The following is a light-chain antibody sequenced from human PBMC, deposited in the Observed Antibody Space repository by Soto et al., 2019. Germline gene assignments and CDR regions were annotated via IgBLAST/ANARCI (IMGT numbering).Light chain of an antibody. CDR2: GAS. V-gene: IGKV3-20*01. J-gene: IGKJ2*01. Sequence: EIVLTQSPGTLSLSPGERATLSCRASQSVSRSYLAWYQQKPGQAPRLLIYGASTTATGIPDRFSGSGSGTDFTLTISRQEPEDFAVYYCQHYGSSPPYTFGQGTKLEIK. CDR3: QHYGSSPPYT. CDR1: QSVSRSY.